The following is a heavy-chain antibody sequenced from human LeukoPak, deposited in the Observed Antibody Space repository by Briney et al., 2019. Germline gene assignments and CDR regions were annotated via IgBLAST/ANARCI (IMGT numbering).Heavy chain of an antibody. CDR1: GLMFHNYA. Sequence: GGSLRLSCAASGLMFHNYAMHWIRQAPGKGLEWVAITSYGVNDNYYADSVKGRFTISRDNSRNTFYLQMNSLTPEDPAMYYCAREGTERANDAFDIWGQGTMVIVSS. CDR3: AREGTERANDAFDI. CDR2: TSYGVNDN. V-gene: IGHV3-30*04. J-gene: IGHJ3*02.